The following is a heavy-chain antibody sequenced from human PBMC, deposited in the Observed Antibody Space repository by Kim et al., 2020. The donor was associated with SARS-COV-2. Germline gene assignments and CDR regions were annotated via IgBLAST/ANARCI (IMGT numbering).Heavy chain of an antibody. CDR3: ARVAGYSSGWYYFDY. CDR2: ISSSSSYI. V-gene: IGHV3-21*01. CDR1: GFTFSSYS. Sequence: GGSLRLSCAASGFTFSSYSMNWVRQAPGKGLEWVSSISSSSSYIYYADSVKGRFTISRDNAKNLLYLQMNSLRAEDTAVYYCARVAGYSSGWYYFDYWGQGTLVIVSS. D-gene: IGHD6-19*01. J-gene: IGHJ4*02.